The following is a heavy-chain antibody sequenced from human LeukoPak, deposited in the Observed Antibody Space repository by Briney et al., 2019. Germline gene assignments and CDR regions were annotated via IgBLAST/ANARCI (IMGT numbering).Heavy chain of an antibody. CDR2: IKQDGSEK. J-gene: IGHJ4*02. Sequence: PGRSLRLSCAASGFTFSSYGMHWVRQAPGKGLEWVANIKQDGSEKYYVDSVKGRFTISRDNAKNSLYLQMNSLRAEDTAVYYCARVDEVVGAAGLLATTLPIWGQGTLVTVSS. CDR3: ARVDEVVGAAGLLATTLPI. CDR1: GFTFSSYG. V-gene: IGHV3-7*03. D-gene: IGHD6-13*01.